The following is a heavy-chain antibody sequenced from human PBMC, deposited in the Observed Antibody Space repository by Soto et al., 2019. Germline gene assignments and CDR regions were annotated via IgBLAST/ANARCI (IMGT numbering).Heavy chain of an antibody. CDR1: GFSLSTSGMR. V-gene: IGHV2-70*04. CDR3: ALSGYYLHQFDY. D-gene: IGHD3-22*01. Sequence: VSGPTLVNPTQTLTLTCTFSGFSLSTSGMRVSWIRQPPGKALEWLARIDWDDDKFYSTSLKTRLTISKDTSKNQVVLTMTNMDPVDTATYYCALSGYYLHQFDYWGQGTPVTVSS. J-gene: IGHJ4*02. CDR2: IDWDDDK.